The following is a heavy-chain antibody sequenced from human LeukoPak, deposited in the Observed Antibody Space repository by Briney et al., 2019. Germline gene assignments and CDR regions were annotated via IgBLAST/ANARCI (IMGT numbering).Heavy chain of an antibody. V-gene: IGHV3-21*01. CDR2: ISDDGKYI. Sequence: PGGSLRLSCAASGFTFSRYSMNWVRQAPGKGLEWVSSISDDGKYIYYADSVKGRFSISRDNAKSSLYLQMNSLRAEDTAVYYCARDLIAAAGTITYWGQGTLVTVSS. CDR1: GFTFSRYS. CDR3: ARDLIAAAGTITY. J-gene: IGHJ4*02. D-gene: IGHD6-13*01.